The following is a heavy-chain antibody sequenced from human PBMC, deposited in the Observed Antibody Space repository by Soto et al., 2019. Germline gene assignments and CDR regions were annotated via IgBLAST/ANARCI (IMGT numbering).Heavy chain of an antibody. CDR3: ARIPVDTAMIYWLDP. D-gene: IGHD5-18*01. Sequence: PSETLSLTCTVSGGSVSSGDFYWSWLRQPPGKGLEWIGNINYSGSTNYNPSLKSRATISVDTYKNQFTLKVSSVTAADTAVYYCARIPVDTAMIYWLDPWGQGTLVTVSS. CDR1: GGSVSSGDFY. J-gene: IGHJ5*02. CDR2: INYSGST. V-gene: IGHV4-61*08.